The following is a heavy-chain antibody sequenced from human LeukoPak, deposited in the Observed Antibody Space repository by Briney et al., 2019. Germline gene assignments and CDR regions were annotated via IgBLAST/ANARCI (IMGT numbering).Heavy chain of an antibody. CDR3: ARGRGVHDSHTYDYFDY. Sequence: ASVKVSVTASGYTFTSYYIHWVRQAPGQGLEWMGIINPAGGSTTYAQKFQGSRLTLTRDTSTSTVYMELSSLRSEDTAVYYCARGRGVHDSHTYDYFDYWGQGSLVTVSS. J-gene: IGHJ4*02. CDR1: GYTFTSYY. V-gene: IGHV1-46*01. D-gene: IGHD3-22*01. CDR2: INPAGGST.